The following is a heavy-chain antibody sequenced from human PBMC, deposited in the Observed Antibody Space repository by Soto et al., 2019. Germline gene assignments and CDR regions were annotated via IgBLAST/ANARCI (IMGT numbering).Heavy chain of an antibody. CDR3: ARHRVGAFPFDY. CDR1: GGSISSSSYY. CDR2: IYYSGST. J-gene: IGHJ4*02. V-gene: IGHV4-39*01. D-gene: IGHD1-26*01. Sequence: SETLSLTCTVSGGSISSSSYYWGWIRQPPGKGLEWIGSIYYSGSTYYNPSLKSRVTISVDTSKNQFSLKLSSVTAADTAVYYCARHRVGAFPFDYWGQGTLVTVSS.